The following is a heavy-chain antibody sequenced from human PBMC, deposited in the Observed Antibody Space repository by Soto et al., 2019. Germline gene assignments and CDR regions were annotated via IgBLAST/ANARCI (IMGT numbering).Heavy chain of an antibody. V-gene: IGHV1-2*02. J-gene: IGHJ4*02. CDR3: ARDRGWVDY. D-gene: IGHD3-10*01. Sequence: QVQLVQSGAEVKKPGASVKVSCKASGYTFTGYYMHWVRQAPGQGLEWMGWINPNSGGKNYAQKFQVRVSMTRDTSISTAYMELSRLRSDDTAVYYCARDRGWVDYWGQGTLVTVSS. CDR2: INPNSGGK. CDR1: GYTFTGYY.